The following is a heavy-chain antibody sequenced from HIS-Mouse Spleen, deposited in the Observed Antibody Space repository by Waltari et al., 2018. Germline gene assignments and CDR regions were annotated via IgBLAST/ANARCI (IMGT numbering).Heavy chain of an antibody. CDR1: GGSFSGYY. CDR3: ARAPYNWNRYGRGWFDP. CDR2: INHSGST. D-gene: IGHD1-20*01. V-gene: IGHV4-34*01. J-gene: IGHJ5*02. Sequence: QVQLQQWGAGLLKPSETLSLTCAVYGGSFSGYYWSWIRQPPGKGLEWIGEINHSGSTNYNPSLKSRVTISVDTSKNQFTLKLSSVTAADTAVYYCARAPYNWNRYGRGWFDPWGQGTLVTVSS.